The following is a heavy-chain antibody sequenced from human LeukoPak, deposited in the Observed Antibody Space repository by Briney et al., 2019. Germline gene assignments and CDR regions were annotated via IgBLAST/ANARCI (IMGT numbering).Heavy chain of an antibody. CDR2: ISGSGGST. CDR3: AKDLTRFGELLSFDY. Sequence: GGSLRLSCAASGFTFSSYAMSWVRQAPGKGLEWVSAISGSGGSTYYADSVEGRFTISRDNSKNTLYLQMNSLRAEDTAVYYCAKDLTRFGELLSFDYWGQGTLVTVSS. D-gene: IGHD3-10*01. J-gene: IGHJ4*02. CDR1: GFTFSSYA. V-gene: IGHV3-23*01.